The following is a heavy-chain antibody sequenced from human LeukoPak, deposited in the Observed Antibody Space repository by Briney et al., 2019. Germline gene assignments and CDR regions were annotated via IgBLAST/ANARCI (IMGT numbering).Heavy chain of an antibody. J-gene: IGHJ4*02. Sequence: KRGESLKISCKGSGYSFTSYWIGWVRQMPGKGLEWMGIIYPGDSDTRYSPSFQGQVTISADKSISTAYLQWSSLKASDTAMYYCARSYDSSGYLLTYWGQGTLVTVSS. CDR3: ARSYDSSGYLLTY. CDR1: GYSFTSYW. D-gene: IGHD3-22*01. CDR2: IYPGDSDT. V-gene: IGHV5-51*01.